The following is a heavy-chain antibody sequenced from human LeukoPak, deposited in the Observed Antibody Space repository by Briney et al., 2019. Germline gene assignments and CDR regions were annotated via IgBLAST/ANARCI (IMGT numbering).Heavy chain of an antibody. CDR2: IYSGGST. CDR3: MGDYCTSTSCSTTF. CDR1: GFTVSNNY. J-gene: IGHJ4*02. V-gene: IGHV3-53*01. D-gene: IGHD2-2*02. Sequence: GGSLRLSCAASGFTVSNNYISWVRQAPGKGLEWVSIIYSGGSTYYADSVKGRFTISRDNAKRSLYLQMNSLRAEDTAVYYCMGDYCTSTSCSTTFWGQGTLVTVSS.